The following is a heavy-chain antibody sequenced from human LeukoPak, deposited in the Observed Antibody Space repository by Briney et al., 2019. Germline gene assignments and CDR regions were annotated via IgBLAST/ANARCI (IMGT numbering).Heavy chain of an antibody. CDR1: GGSISSGDHY. CDR3: ASVSVWELATHPGGSFDY. CDR2: IYHTGTT. J-gene: IGHJ4*02. V-gene: IGHV4-30-4*01. D-gene: IGHD1-26*01. Sequence: SETLSLTCTVSGGSISSGDHYWSWIRQSPVKGLEWLGHIYHTGTTLYSPHLNNRLTVSVDSSRNQFSLTLNSVTAADTAVYYCASVSVWELATHPGGSFDYWGRGILVTVSS.